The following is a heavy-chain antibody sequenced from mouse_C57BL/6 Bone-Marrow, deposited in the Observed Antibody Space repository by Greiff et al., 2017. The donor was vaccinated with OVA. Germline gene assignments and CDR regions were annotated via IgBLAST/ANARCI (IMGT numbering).Heavy chain of an antibody. CDR3: ASDGVYGLVAY. CDR1: GFSLTSYG. V-gene: IGHV2-6*01. Sequence: VQRVESGPGLVAPSQSLSITCTVSGFSLTSYGVDWVRPSPGKGLEWLGVIWGVGSTNYNSALKSRLGISKDNSKSQVFLKMNSLQADDTAMYYGASDGVYGLVAYWGQGTLVTVSA. CDR2: IWGVGST. D-gene: IGHD1-1*02. J-gene: IGHJ3*01.